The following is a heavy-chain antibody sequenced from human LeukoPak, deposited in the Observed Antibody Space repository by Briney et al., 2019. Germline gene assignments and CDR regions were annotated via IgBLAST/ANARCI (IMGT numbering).Heavy chain of an antibody. J-gene: IGHJ4*02. D-gene: IGHD6-6*01. CDR1: GFTFDDYT. Sequence: GGSLRLSCAASGFTFDDYTMHWVRQAPGKGLEWVSLISWDGGTTYYADSVKGRFTISRDNSKNSLYLQMNSLRSEDTALYYCAKVVASLYALAARGYFDYWGQGTLVTVSS. V-gene: IGHV3-43*01. CDR3: AKVVASLYALAARGYFDY. CDR2: ISWDGGTT.